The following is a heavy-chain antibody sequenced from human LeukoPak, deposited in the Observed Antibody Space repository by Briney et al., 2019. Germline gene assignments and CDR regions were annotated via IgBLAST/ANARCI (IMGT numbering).Heavy chain of an antibody. J-gene: IGHJ4*02. CDR3: ARGFRLTASTYYDFWSGLYYFDY. Sequence: PSETLSLTCTVSGGSISSSSYYWGWIRQPPGKGLEWNGSIYYSGSTYYNPSLKSRVTISVDTSKNQFSLRLSSVTAADTAVYYCARGFRLTASTYYDFWSGLYYFDYWGEVTLVTVSS. CDR2: IYYSGST. CDR1: GGSISSSSYY. D-gene: IGHD3-3*01. V-gene: IGHV4-39*01.